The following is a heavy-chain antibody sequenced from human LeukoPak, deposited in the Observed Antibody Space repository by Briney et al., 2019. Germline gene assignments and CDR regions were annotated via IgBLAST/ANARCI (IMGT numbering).Heavy chain of an antibody. CDR2: ISGSGGST. CDR1: GFTFSSYA. CDR3: AKLDYGSGRSFDY. J-gene: IGHJ4*02. V-gene: IGHV3-23*01. D-gene: IGHD3-10*01. Sequence: PGESLRLSCAASGFTFSSYAMSWVRQAPGKGLEWVSAISGSGGSTYYADSVKGRFTISRDNSKNTLYLQMNSLRAEDTAVYYCAKLDYGSGRSFDYWGQGTLVTVSS.